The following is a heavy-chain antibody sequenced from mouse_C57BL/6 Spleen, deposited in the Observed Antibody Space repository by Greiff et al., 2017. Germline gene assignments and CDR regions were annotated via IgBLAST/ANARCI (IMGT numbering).Heavy chain of an antibody. Sequence: QVQLQQPGAELVKPGASVKMSCKASGYTFTSYWITWVKQRPGQGLEWIGDIYPGSGSTNYNEKFKSKATLTVDTSSSTAYLRLSSLTSEDSAVYYCARRGAYGSRYAMDYWGQGTSVTVSS. J-gene: IGHJ4*01. D-gene: IGHD1-1*01. CDR2: IYPGSGST. V-gene: IGHV1-55*01. CDR1: GYTFTSYW. CDR3: ARRGAYGSRYAMDY.